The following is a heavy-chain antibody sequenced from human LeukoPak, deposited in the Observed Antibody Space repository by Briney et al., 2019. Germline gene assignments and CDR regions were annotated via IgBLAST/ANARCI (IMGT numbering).Heavy chain of an antibody. J-gene: IGHJ4*01. CDR3: ARYSSSSGGASYYLDY. V-gene: IGHV3-74*01. CDR2: IGGDGSVT. D-gene: IGHD6-6*01. Sequence: GGSLRLSCAASGFSLRNYWTHWVRQVPGKRLVWVSRIGGDGSVTNYADSVKGRFTISRDNAKNTLFPQINGLRAEDTAVYYCARYSSSSGGASYYLDYWGHGTLVTVSS. CDR1: GFSLRNYW.